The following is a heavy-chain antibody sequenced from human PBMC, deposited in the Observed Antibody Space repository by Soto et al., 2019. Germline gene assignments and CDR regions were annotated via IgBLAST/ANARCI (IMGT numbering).Heavy chain of an antibody. J-gene: IGHJ4*02. CDR3: ARVVPGVMYYFDY. CDR2: IWYDGSNK. D-gene: IGHD3-10*02. CDR1: GFTFSSYG. V-gene: IGHV3-33*01. Sequence: HPGGSLRLSCAESGFTFSSYGMHWVRQAPGKGLEWVAVIWYDGSNKYYADSVKGRFTISRDNSKNTLYLQMKSLRAEDTAVYYGARVVPGVMYYFDYWVQGTLFTVSS.